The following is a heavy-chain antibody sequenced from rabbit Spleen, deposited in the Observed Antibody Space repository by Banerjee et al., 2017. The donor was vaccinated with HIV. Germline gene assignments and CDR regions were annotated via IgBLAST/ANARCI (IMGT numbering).Heavy chain of an antibody. CDR1: GFSFNSGYD. CDR2: IYVGSSVST. Sequence: QSLEESGGGLVKPGASLTLTCKASGFSFNSGYDMCWVRQAPGKGLEWIACIYVGSSVSTYYATWAKGRFTIYKTSSTTVTLQMTSLTAADTATYFCARDAGTSFSTYGMDLWGQGTLVTVS. CDR3: ARDAGTSFSTYGMDL. D-gene: IGHD8-1*01. V-gene: IGHV1S40*01. J-gene: IGHJ3*01.